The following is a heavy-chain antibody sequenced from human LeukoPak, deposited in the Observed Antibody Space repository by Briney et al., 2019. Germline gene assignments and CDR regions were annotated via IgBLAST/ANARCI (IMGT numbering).Heavy chain of an antibody. J-gene: IGHJ4*02. CDR1: GYTFTSYG. D-gene: IGHD3-10*01. CDR2: INPNSGGT. Sequence: ASVKVSCKASGYTFTSYGISWVRQAPGQGLEWMGWINPNSGGTNYAQKFQGRVTMTRDTSISTAYMELSRLRSDDTAVYYCARAIYGSGSGILPDYWGQGTLVTVSS. CDR3: ARAIYGSGSGILPDY. V-gene: IGHV1-2*02.